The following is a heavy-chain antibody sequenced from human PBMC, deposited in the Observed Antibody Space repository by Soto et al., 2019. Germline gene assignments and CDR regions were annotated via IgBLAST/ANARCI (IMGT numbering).Heavy chain of an antibody. CDR2: IYTGGST. CDR1: GFTVSSHY. D-gene: IGHD2-2*01. Sequence: EVQLVESGGGLVQPGGSLRLSCAASGFTVSSHYMSWVRQAPGKGLEWVSVIYTGGSTYYADSAKGRFTISRHNSKSTLYLQMNSLRHEDTAVYYGARGADCSSTSCCLGVTNGPDPFDLWGQGTMVTVSS. CDR3: ARGADCSSTSCCLGVTNGPDPFDL. V-gene: IGHV3-53*04. J-gene: IGHJ3*01.